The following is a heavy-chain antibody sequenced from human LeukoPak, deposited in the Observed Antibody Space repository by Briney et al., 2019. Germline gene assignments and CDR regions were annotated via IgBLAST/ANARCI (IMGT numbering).Heavy chain of an antibody. V-gene: IGHV4-59*01. CDR1: GGSISSYY. J-gene: IGHJ6*03. Sequence: PSETLSLTCTVSGGSISSYYWSWIRQPPGKGLEWIGYIYYSGSTNYNPSLKSRVTISVDTSKNQFSLKLSSVTAADTAVYYCAGLYCSSTSCLYMDVWGKGTTVTVSS. CDR3: AGLYCSSTSCLYMDV. D-gene: IGHD2-2*01. CDR2: IYYSGST.